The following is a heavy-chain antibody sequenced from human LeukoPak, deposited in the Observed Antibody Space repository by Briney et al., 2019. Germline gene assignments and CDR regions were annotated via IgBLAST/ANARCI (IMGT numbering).Heavy chain of an antibody. CDR3: ARVLTAGYDSSGYRGYNWFDP. J-gene: IGHJ5*02. V-gene: IGHV4-61*02. CDR1: GGSISSGSYY. CDR2: IYTSGST. Sequence: SQTLSLTCTVSGGSISSGSYYWSWIRQPAGKGLEWIGRIYTSGSTNYNPSLKSRVTISVDTSKNQFSLKLSSVTAADTAVYYCARVLTAGYDSSGYRGYNWFDPWGQGTLVTVSS. D-gene: IGHD3-22*01.